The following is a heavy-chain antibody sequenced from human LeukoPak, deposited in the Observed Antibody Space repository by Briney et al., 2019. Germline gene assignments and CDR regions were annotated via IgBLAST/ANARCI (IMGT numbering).Heavy chain of an antibody. V-gene: IGHV1-18*01. CDR1: GYTFTTYG. CDR3: AREPFNYYDSSGYCDY. Sequence: ASVKVSCKASGYTFTTYGISWVRQAPGQGLEWMGWISAYNGNTNYAQNFQGRVTMTTDTSTSTAYMELRSLRSDDTAVYYCAREPFNYYDSSGYCDYWGQGTLVTVSS. CDR2: ISAYNGNT. D-gene: IGHD3-22*01. J-gene: IGHJ4*02.